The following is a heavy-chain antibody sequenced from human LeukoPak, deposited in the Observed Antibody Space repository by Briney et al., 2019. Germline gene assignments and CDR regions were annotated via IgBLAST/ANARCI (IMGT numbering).Heavy chain of an antibody. V-gene: IGHV5-51*01. CDR3: ARQGSSLHPYFDY. J-gene: IGHJ4*01. CDR2: IYPGDSDT. CDR1: GYSFTSYW. D-gene: IGHD6-6*01. Sequence: PGESLQISCKGAGYSFTSYWIGWVRQMPGKGLEWMGIIYPGDSDTRYSPSFQGQVTISADKSISTAYLQWSSLKASDTAMYYCARQGSSLHPYFDYWGHGTLVTVSS.